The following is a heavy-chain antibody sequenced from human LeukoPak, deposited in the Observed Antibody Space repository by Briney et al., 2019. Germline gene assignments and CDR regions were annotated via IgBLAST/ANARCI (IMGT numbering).Heavy chain of an antibody. CDR1: GFTFSNYA. CDR3: AKTAIILVRGVSYFDS. V-gene: IGHV3-23*01. D-gene: IGHD3-10*01. Sequence: PGGSLRLSCAASGFTFSNYAMSWVRQAPGKGLEWVSGFSGSAGTTHYADSVKGRFTISRDNSKNTLYLQMNSLRAEDTAVYYCAKTAIILVRGVSYFDSWGQGTLVTDSS. J-gene: IGHJ4*02. CDR2: FSGSAGTT.